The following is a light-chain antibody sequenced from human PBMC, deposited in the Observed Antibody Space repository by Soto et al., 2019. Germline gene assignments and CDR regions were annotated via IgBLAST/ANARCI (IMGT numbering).Light chain of an antibody. CDR3: QQDNNWPPWT. Sequence: EIVMTQSPATLSVSPGERATLSCRASQSVSSNLAWYQQKPGQSPRLLIYGASTRATGIPARFSGSGSGTAFTLTLSSLQSEDFAGYYCQQDNNWPPWTFGQGTKVEIK. V-gene: IGKV3-15*01. J-gene: IGKJ1*01. CDR1: QSVSSN. CDR2: GAS.